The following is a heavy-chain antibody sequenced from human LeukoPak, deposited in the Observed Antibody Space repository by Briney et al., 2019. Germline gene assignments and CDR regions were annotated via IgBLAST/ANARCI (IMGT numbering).Heavy chain of an antibody. CDR2: MNPNSGNT. CDR3: ARGKGGIFSGYGLYYYYGMDV. J-gene: IGHJ6*02. V-gene: IGHV1-8*01. Sequence: GASVKVSCKASGYTFTSYDINWVRQATGQGLEWMGWMNPNSGNTGYAQKFQGRVTMTRNTSISTAYMELSSLRSEDTAVYYCARGKGGIFSGYGLYYYYGMDVWGQGTTVTVSS. D-gene: IGHD5-12*01. CDR1: GYTFTSYD.